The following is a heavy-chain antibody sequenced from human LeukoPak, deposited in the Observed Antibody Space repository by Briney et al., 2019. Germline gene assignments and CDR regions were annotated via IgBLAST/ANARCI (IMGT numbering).Heavy chain of an antibody. D-gene: IGHD6-13*01. Sequence: GSLRLSCAASKFTFSNYAMSWIRQPPGKGLEWIGEINHSGSTNYNPSLKSRVTISVDTSKNQFSLKLSSVTAADTAVYYCARGIAAAGRWGQGTLVTVSS. V-gene: IGHV4-34*01. CDR3: ARGIAAAGR. J-gene: IGHJ4*02. CDR1: KFTFSNYA. CDR2: INHSGST.